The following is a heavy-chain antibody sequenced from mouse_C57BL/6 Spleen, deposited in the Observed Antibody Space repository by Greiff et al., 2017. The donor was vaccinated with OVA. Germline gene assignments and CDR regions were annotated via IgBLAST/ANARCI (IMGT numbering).Heavy chain of an antibody. V-gene: IGHV1-82*01. CDR1: GYAFSSSW. D-gene: IGHD2-5*01. J-gene: IGHJ4*01. CDR2: IYPGDGDT. Sequence: VHLVESGPELVKPGASVKISCKASGYAFSSSWMNWVKQRPGKGLEWIGRIYPGDGDTNYNGKFKGKATLTADTSSSTAYLQLSSLTSEDPAVYACASNSNSYYAMDYWGQGTSVTVSS. CDR3: ASNSNSYYAMDY.